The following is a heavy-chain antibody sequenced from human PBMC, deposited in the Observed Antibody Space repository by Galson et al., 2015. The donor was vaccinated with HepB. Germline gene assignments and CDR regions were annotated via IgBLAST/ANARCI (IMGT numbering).Heavy chain of an antibody. D-gene: IGHD6-13*01. Sequence: ETLSLTCTVSGGSISSSNYYWGWIRQPPGKGLGWIGTLYYSGSTYYNPSLRSRVTISVDASKNQFSLKLSSVTAADTAVYYCASISTYAFDIWGQGTMVTVSS. CDR3: ASISTYAFDI. J-gene: IGHJ3*02. V-gene: IGHV4-39*01. CDR1: GGSISSSNYY. CDR2: LYYSGST.